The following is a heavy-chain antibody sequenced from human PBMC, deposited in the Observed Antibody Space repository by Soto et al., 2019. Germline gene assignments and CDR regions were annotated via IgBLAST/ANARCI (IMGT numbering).Heavy chain of an antibody. V-gene: IGHV3-9*01. CDR1: GFTFDDYA. CDR2: ISWNSGSI. Sequence: HPGGSLRLSCAASGFTFDDYAMRWVRQAPGKGLEWVSGISWNSGSIGYADSVKGRFTISRDNAKNSLYLQMNSLRAEDTALYYCAKDNSPGYSTGCYLEKYAFDIWGQGTIVTVSS. D-gene: IGHD6-19*01. CDR3: AKDNSPGYSTGCYLEKYAFDI. J-gene: IGHJ3*02.